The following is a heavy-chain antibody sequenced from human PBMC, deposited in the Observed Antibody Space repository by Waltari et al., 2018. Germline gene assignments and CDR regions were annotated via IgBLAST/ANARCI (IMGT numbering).Heavy chain of an antibody. Sequence: QVQLVQSGAEVKKPGSSVKVSCKASAGTFSSFAISWVRQAPGQGLEWLGGIIPSLNIPNYAQKFQGRVTITADKSTNTAYMDLNSLRSEDTAVYYCARSGYSYGDSWSGYYYYGMGLWGQGTTVTVSS. D-gene: IGHD5-18*01. V-gene: IGHV1-69*10. CDR2: IIPSLNIP. J-gene: IGHJ6*02. CDR1: AGTFSSFA. CDR3: ARSGYSYGDSWSGYYYYGMGL.